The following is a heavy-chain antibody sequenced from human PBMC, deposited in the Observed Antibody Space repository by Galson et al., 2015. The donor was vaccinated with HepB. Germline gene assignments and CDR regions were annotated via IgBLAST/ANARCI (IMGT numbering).Heavy chain of an antibody. V-gene: IGHV1-69*02. CDR3: ARGRDYGDKRTFDY. CDR2: IIPIIGMT. CDR1: GGTFSSYT. J-gene: IGHJ4*02. D-gene: IGHD4-17*01. Sequence: SVKVSCKASGGTFSSYTITWVRQAPGQGLEWMGRIIPIIGMTNYAQKFQDRVTFTADKTTNIAYMELTSLKSDDTAIYYCARGRDYGDKRTFDYWGQGTLVTVSS.